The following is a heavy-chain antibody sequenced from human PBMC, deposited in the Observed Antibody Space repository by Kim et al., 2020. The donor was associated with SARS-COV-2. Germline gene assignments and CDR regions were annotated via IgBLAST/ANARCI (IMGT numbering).Heavy chain of an antibody. CDR3: AREGVHYGYYHWFDP. J-gene: IGHJ5*02. CDR2: IYYSGST. D-gene: IGHD4-17*01. Sequence: SETLSLTCTVSGGSISSYYWSWIRQPPGKGLEWIGYIYYSGSTNYNPSLKSRVTISVDTPQNQFSLKLSSVTAADTAVYYCAREGVHYGYYHWFDPWGQG. V-gene: IGHV4-59*01. CDR1: GGSISSYY.